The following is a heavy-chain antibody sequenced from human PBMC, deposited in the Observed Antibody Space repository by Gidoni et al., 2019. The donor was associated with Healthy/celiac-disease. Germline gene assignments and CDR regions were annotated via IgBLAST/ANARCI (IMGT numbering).Heavy chain of an antibody. V-gene: IGHV4-38-2*02. CDR1: GYSISSGYY. CDR2: IYHRGST. D-gene: IGHD3-22*01. Sequence: QVQLQASGPGLVKPSETLSLTCAVSGYSISSGYYWGWIRQPPGKGLEWIGSIYHRGSTYYNPSLKSRVTISVDTSKNQFSLKLSSVTAADTAVYYCARDRAPYDSSGYYSPYFDYWGQGTLVTVSS. J-gene: IGHJ4*02. CDR3: ARDRAPYDSSGYYSPYFDY.